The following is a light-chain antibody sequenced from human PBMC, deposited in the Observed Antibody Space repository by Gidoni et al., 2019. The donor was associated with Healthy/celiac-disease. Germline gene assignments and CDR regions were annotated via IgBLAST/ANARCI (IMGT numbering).Light chain of an antibody. CDR2: DAS. Sequence: DIQMTQSPSTLSASVGDRVTITCRASQSISSWLAWYQPKPGKAPKLLIYDASSLESGVPSRFSGSGSGTEFTLTISSLQPDDFATYYCQQYNSYSSTFXXXTKVEIK. J-gene: IGKJ1*01. V-gene: IGKV1-5*01. CDR1: QSISSW. CDR3: QQYNSYSST.